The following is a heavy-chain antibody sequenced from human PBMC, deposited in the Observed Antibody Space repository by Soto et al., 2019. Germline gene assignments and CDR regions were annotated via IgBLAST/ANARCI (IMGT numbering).Heavy chain of an antibody. CDR2: INHSGST. D-gene: IGHD4-17*01. J-gene: IGHJ3*02. V-gene: IGHV4-34*01. CDR3: ARSATVVTPEAFDI. Sequence: SETLSLTCAVYGGSFSGYYWSWIRQPPGKGLEWIGEINHSGSTNYNPSLKSRVTISVDTSKNQFSLKLSSVTAADTAVYDCARSATVVTPEAFDIWGQGTMVTVSS. CDR1: GGSFSGYY.